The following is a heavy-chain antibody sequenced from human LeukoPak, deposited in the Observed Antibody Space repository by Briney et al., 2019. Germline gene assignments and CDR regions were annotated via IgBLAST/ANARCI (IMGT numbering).Heavy chain of an antibody. Sequence: GGSLRLSCAASGFTFSSYSMNWVRKAPGKGLEWVSSISSSSSYIYYADSVKGRFAISRDNAKNSLYLQMNSLRAEDTAVYYCARDGHPIVGFDYWGQGTLVTVSS. CDR1: GFTFSSYS. J-gene: IGHJ4*02. CDR3: ARDGHPIVGFDY. CDR2: ISSSSSYI. D-gene: IGHD1-26*01. V-gene: IGHV3-21*01.